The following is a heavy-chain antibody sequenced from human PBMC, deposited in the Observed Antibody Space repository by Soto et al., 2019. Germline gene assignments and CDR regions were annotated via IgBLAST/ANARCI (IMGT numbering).Heavy chain of an antibody. J-gene: IGHJ4*02. Sequence: ASVKVSCKASVYTFTSYGISWVRQAPGQGLEWMGWISAYNGNTNYARKLQGRVTMTTDTSTSTAYMELRSLRSDDTAVYYCATRGYSYGHLDYWGKGTLVTVSS. D-gene: IGHD5-18*01. V-gene: IGHV1-18*01. CDR2: ISAYNGNT. CDR3: ATRGYSYGHLDY. CDR1: VYTFTSYG.